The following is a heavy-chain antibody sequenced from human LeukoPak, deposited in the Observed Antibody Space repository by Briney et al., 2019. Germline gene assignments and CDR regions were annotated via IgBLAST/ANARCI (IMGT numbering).Heavy chain of an antibody. D-gene: IGHD5-18*01. CDR3: ARDRVQLWFDNYYYMDV. J-gene: IGHJ6*03. CDR1: GGTFSSYA. CDR2: IIPIFGTA. V-gene: IGHV1-69*06. Sequence: ASVKVSCKASGGTFSSYAISWVRQAPGQGLEWMGGIIPIFGTANYAQKFQGRVTITADKSTSTAYMELSSLRSEDTAVYYCARDRVQLWFDNYYYMDVWGKGTTVTVSS.